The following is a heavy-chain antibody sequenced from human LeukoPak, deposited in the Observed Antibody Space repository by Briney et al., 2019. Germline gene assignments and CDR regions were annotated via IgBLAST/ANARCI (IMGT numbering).Heavy chain of an antibody. Sequence: ASVKVSCKASGYTFTGDYIHWVRQAPGQGLEWMGWINPNSGVTHYAQKFQGRVTMTRDTSISTAYMELSRLRSDDTAVYFCERPRAAIIATFHLDAFDIWGQGTMVTVSS. CDR1: GYTFTGDY. CDR3: ERPRAAIIATFHLDAFDI. D-gene: IGHD3-16*02. J-gene: IGHJ3*02. CDR2: INPNSGVT. V-gene: IGHV1-2*02.